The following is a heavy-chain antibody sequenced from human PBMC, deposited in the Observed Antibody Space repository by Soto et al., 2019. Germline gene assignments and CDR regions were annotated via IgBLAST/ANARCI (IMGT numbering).Heavy chain of an antibody. CDR1: GGSISSGGYY. D-gene: IGHD2-2*01. V-gene: IGHV4-31*03. CDR2: IYYSGST. Sequence: QVQLQESGPGLVKPSQTLSLTCTVSGGSISSGGYYWSWIRQHPGKGLEWIGYIYYSGSTYYNPSLKSRVTISVDTSKNQFSLKLSSVTAADTAVYYCARARYCSSTSCPSRYNWFDPWGQGTLVTVSS. J-gene: IGHJ5*02. CDR3: ARARYCSSTSCPSRYNWFDP.